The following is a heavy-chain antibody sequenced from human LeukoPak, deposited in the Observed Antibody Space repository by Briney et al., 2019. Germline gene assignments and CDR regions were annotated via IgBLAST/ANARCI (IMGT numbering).Heavy chain of an antibody. CDR2: ISWNSGSI. CDR1: GFTFDDYA. D-gene: IGHD6-13*01. J-gene: IGHJ4*02. V-gene: IGHV3-9*01. CDR3: AKEGISSSWLAY. Sequence: GGSLRLSCAASGFTFDDYAMHWVRQAPGKGLEWVSGISWNSGSIGYADSVKGRFTISRDNAKNSLYLQMNSLRAEDTALYYCAKEGISSSWLAYWGQGTLVTVSS.